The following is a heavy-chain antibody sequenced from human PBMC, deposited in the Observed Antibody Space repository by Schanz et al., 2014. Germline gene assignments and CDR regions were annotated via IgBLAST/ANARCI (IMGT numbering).Heavy chain of an antibody. CDR3: ARDSRPKYDFLTAYYSIDY. V-gene: IGHV3-33*01. D-gene: IGHD3-9*01. Sequence: QVQLVESGGGVVQPGGSLRLSCAASGFIFSNYGMHWVRQAPGKGLEWVAVIWSDGSGKYYADSVKGRFTISRDSPKNTLYLQMNSLRAEDTAVYYCARDSRPKYDFLTAYYSIDYWGQGTLVTVSS. CDR1: GFIFSNYG. CDR2: IWSDGSGK. J-gene: IGHJ4*02.